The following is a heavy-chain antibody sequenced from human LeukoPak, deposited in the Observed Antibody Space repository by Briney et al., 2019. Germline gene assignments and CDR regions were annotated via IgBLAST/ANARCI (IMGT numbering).Heavy chain of an antibody. CDR1: GYSFTSYW. CDR3: ARHGGRGYRFDYDY. V-gene: IGHV5-51*01. J-gene: IGHJ4*02. CDR2: INPGDSDT. Sequence: GESLKISCKCSGYSFTSYWIGWVRQLPGKGLEWMGIINPGDSDTRCSPSFQGQVTVSADKSISTAYLQWSSLKASDTAMNYCARHGGRGYRFDYDYWGQGILVTVSS. D-gene: IGHD3-16*01.